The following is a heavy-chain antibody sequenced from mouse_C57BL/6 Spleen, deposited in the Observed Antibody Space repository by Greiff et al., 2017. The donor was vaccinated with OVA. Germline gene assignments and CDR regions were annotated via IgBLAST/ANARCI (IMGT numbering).Heavy chain of an antibody. V-gene: IGHV5-17*01. CDR3: ARRDGYTGYFDY. Sequence: EVHLVESGGGLVKPGGSLKLSCAASGFTFSDYGMHWVRQAPEKGLEWVAYISSGSSTIYYADTVKGRFTISRDNAKNTLFLQMTSLRSEDTAMYYCARRDGYTGYFDYWGQGTTLTVSS. CDR1: GFTFSDYG. J-gene: IGHJ2*01. D-gene: IGHD2-3*01. CDR2: ISSGSSTI.